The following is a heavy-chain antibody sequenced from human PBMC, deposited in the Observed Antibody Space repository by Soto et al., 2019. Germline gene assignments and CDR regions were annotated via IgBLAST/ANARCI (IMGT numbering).Heavy chain of an antibody. CDR3: ARVWIWFGEPERFDP. J-gene: IGHJ5*02. Sequence: ASVKVSCKASGYTFTSYGISWVRQAPGQGLEWMGWISAYNGNTNYAQKLQGRVTMTTDTSTSTAYMELRSLRSDDTAVYYCARVWIWFGEPERFDPWGQGTLVTVSS. V-gene: IGHV1-18*01. CDR1: GYTFTSYG. D-gene: IGHD3-10*01. CDR2: ISAYNGNT.